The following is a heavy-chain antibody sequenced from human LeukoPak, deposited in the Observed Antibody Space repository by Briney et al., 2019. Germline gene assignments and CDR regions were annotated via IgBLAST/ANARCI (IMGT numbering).Heavy chain of an antibody. D-gene: IGHD2-2*01. CDR2: ISSSSSYI. J-gene: IGHJ6*04. CDR1: GFTFSSYS. V-gene: IGHV3-21*01. CDR3: AREAPVVVPGAPDD. Sequence: GRSLRLSCVASGFTFSSYSMNWVRQAPGKGLEWVSSISSSSSYIYYADSVKGRFTISRDNAKNSLYLQMNSLSAEDTAVYYCAREAPVVVPGAPDDWGEGTPVAVAS.